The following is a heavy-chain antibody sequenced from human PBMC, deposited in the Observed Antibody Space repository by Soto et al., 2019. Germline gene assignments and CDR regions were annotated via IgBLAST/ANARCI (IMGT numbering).Heavy chain of an antibody. CDR1: VVTSSG. V-gene: IGHV1-18*04. D-gene: IGHD3-3*01. Sequence: QDQLVQSGAGVKKPWASVKASCTASVVTSSGISWVRQALGQRLEWMGWISTHNGNTIYAQKFQGRVIMTMDTSTTTVYMELRSLRPDDTAVYLCAREGILGLFDAYDLWGQGTMVTVSS. CDR2: ISTHNGNT. CDR3: AREGILGLFDAYDL. J-gene: IGHJ3*01.